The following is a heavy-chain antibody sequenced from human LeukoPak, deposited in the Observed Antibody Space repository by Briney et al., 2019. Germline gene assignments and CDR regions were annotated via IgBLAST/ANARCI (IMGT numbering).Heavy chain of an antibody. CDR1: GFTFSSYS. CDR3: ARDGIVATITDY. J-gene: IGHJ4*02. V-gene: IGHV3-21*01. D-gene: IGHD5-12*01. CDR2: ISSSSSYI. Sequence: GSLRLSCAASGFTFSSYSMNWVRQAPGKGLEWVSSISSSSSYIYYADSVKGRFTISRDNAKNSLYLQMNSLRAEDTAVYYCARDGIVATITDYWGQGTLVAVSS.